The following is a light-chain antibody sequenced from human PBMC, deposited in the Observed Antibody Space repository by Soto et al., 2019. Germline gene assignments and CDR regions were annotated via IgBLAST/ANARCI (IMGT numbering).Light chain of an antibody. Sequence: DIQLAQSPSTPFSSVGDRVPHTCRANQSTSSSLAWYQQKPGKAPKLLIYDASSLETGVPSRFSGSGSGTDFTLTISSLQPDDFATYYCQQYSSYSGTFAQGTKVDIK. CDR1: QSTSSS. V-gene: IGKV1-5*01. CDR3: QQYSSYSGT. J-gene: IGKJ1*01. CDR2: DAS.